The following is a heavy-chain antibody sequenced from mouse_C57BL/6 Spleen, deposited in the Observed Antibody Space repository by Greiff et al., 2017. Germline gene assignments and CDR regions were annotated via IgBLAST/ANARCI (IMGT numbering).Heavy chain of an antibody. V-gene: IGHV1-55*01. D-gene: IGHD4-1*01. CDR2: IYPGSGST. Sequence: QVQLQQPGAELVKPGASVKMSCKASGYTFTSYWITWVKQRPGQGLEWIGDIYPGSGSTNYNEKFKSKATLTVDKSSSTAYMQLSSLTSEDSAVYYCAREGDWDSFDYWGQGTTLTVSS. J-gene: IGHJ2*01. CDR1: GYTFTSYW. CDR3: AREGDWDSFDY.